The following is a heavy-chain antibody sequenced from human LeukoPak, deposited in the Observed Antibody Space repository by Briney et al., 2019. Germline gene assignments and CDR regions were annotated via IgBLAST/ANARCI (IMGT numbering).Heavy chain of an antibody. CDR3: ARRGAATYAFDI. D-gene: IGHD2-15*01. J-gene: IGHJ3*02. Sequence: GGSLRLSCAASGFTFSTYNMNWVRQAPGKGLEWVSSISGSSSYIYYADSVKGRFSVSRDNAKNSLYLQMNSLRAEDTAVYYCARRGAATYAFDIWGQGTMVTVSS. CDR2: ISGSSSYI. CDR1: GFTFSTYN. V-gene: IGHV3-21*01.